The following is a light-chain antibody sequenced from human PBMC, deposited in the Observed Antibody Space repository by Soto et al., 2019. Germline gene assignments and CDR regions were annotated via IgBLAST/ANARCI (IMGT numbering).Light chain of an antibody. CDR1: QSVSSY. V-gene: IGKV3-11*01. J-gene: IGKJ1*01. Sequence: EIVLTQSPATLSLSPGERATLSCRASQSVSSYLAWYQQKPGQAPRLLIYDASNRATGIPARFSGSGSGTDFPLTIISLAPEDFAVYYCQQRSNWPWTFGQGTKVEIK. CDR3: QQRSNWPWT. CDR2: DAS.